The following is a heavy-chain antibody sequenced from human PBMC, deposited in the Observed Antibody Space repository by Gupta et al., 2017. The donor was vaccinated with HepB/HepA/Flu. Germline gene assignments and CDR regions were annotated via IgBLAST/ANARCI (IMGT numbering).Heavy chain of an antibody. CDR1: GFTFSGSA. CDR3: TRTLYCSGGSCLDY. J-gene: IGHJ4*02. Sequence: EVQLVESGGGLVQPGGSLKLSCAASGFTFSGSARHWVRQGSGKGLEGVGRIRSKANSYATAYAASVKGRFTISRDDSKNTAYLQMNSLKTEDTAVYYCTRTLYCSGGSCLDYWGQGTLVTVSS. D-gene: IGHD2-15*01. V-gene: IGHV3-73*01. CDR2: IRSKANSYAT.